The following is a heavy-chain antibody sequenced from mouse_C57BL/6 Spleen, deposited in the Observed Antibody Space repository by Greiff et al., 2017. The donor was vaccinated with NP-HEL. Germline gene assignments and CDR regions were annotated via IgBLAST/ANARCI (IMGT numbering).Heavy chain of an antibody. Sequence: DVKLQESGAELVRPGASVKLSCTASGFNIKDDYMHWVKQRPEQGLEWIGWIDPENGDTEYASKFQGKATITADTSSNTAYLQLSSLTSEETAVYYCTHGSSSYYFDYWGQGTTLTVSS. J-gene: IGHJ2*01. CDR2: IDPENGDT. D-gene: IGHD1-1*01. V-gene: IGHV14-4*01. CDR1: GFNIKDDY. CDR3: THGSSSYYFDY.